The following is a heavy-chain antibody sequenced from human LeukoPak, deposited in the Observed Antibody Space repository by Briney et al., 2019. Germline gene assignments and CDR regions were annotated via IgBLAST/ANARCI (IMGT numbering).Heavy chain of an antibody. CDR1: GFTFGPYW. CDR2: INNDGSDT. V-gene: IGHV3-74*01. CDR3: ARGGGDHAFDI. D-gene: IGHD3-16*01. Sequence: PGGSLRLSCVASGFTFGPYWMHWVRQVPGKGLVWVSRINNDGSDTIYADSVKGRFTASRDNSKDTLFLQMTSLRAEDTAVYYCARGGGDHAFDIWGQGTMVTVSS. J-gene: IGHJ3*02.